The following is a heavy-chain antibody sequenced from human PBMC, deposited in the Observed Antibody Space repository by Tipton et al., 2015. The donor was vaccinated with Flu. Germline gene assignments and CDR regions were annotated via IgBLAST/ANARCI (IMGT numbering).Heavy chain of an antibody. J-gene: IGHJ5*02. D-gene: IGHD2-8*01. V-gene: IGHV4-30-2*01. CDR3: ARSLKLIVLMVYARQGFDP. CDR1: GGSISSGGYS. CDR2: IYHSGST. Sequence: TLSLTCAVSGGSISSGGYSWSWIRQPPGKGLEWIGYIYHSGSTYYNPSLKSRVTISVDTSKNQFSLKLSSVTAADTAVYYCARSLKLIVLMVYARQGFDPWGQGTLVTVSS.